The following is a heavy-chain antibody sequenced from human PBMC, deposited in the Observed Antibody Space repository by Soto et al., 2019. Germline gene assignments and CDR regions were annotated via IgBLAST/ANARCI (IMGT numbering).Heavy chain of an antibody. J-gene: IGHJ3*01. D-gene: IGHD1-26*01. Sequence: EVPLVESGGGLVQPGGSLRLSCAASGFSLRDHFMDWVRQAPGKGLEWVGRSGNRGNSYTTKYAAAVEGRFTVSRDESKNSLYLQMNNLRAEDTAVYYCARGYHSFDAWGQGTVVTVSS. CDR1: GFSLRDHF. CDR3: ARGYHSFDA. CDR2: SGNRGNSYTT. V-gene: IGHV3-72*01.